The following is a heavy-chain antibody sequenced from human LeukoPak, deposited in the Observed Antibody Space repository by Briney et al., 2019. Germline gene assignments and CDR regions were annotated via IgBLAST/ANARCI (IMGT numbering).Heavy chain of an antibody. D-gene: IGHD2-2*01. Sequence: SETLSLTCTVSGGSISSGDYYWSWIRQPPGKGLEWIGYIYYSGSTNYNPSLKSRVTISVDTSKNQFSLKLSSVTAADTAVYYCARGIVVVPAAFFDYWGQGTLVTVSS. CDR2: IYYSGST. CDR1: GGSISSGDYY. CDR3: ARGIVVVPAAFFDY. V-gene: IGHV4-30-4*02. J-gene: IGHJ4*02.